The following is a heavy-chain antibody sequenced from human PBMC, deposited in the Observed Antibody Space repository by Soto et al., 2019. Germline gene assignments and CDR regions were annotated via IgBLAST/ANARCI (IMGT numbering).Heavy chain of an antibody. D-gene: IGHD3-22*01. Sequence: SVKVSCKASGYTFTGYYMHWVRQAPGQGLEWMGWINPNSGGTNYAQKFQGRVTMTRDTSISTAYMELSRLRSDDTAVYYCARDKVPNYYDSSGYYHPYYYFDYWGQGTLVTVSS. CDR1: GYTFTGYY. CDR2: INPNSGGT. J-gene: IGHJ4*02. V-gene: IGHV1-2*02. CDR3: ARDKVPNYYDSSGYYHPYYYFDY.